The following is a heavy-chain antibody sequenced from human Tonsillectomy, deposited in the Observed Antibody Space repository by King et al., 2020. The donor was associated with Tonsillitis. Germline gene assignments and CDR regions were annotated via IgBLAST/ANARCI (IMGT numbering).Heavy chain of an antibody. V-gene: IGHV3-48*02. D-gene: IGHD2-15*01. CDR3: AREDCSGGSCYSGNDY. CDR1: GFTFSSYS. Sequence: VQLVESGGGFVQPGGSLRLSCAASGFTFSSYSMNWVRQAPGKGLEWVSYISSSSSTIYYADSVKGRCTISRDNAKNSLYLQMNSLRDEDTAVYYCAREDCSGGSCYSGNDYWGQGTLVTVSS. J-gene: IGHJ4*02. CDR2: ISSSSSTI.